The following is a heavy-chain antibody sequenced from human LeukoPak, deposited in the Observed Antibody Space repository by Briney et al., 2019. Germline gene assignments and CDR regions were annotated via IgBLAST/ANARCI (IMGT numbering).Heavy chain of an antibody. D-gene: IGHD5-18*01. CDR3: ARDRGSYGYYYYYYMDV. J-gene: IGHJ6*03. CDR2: ISYDGSNK. CDR1: GFTFSSYA. Sequence: GGSLRLSCAASGFTFSSYAMHWVRQAPGKGLEWVAAISYDGSNKYYADSVKGRFTISRDNSKNTLYLQMNSLRAEDTAVYYCARDRGSYGYYYYYYMDVWGKGTTVTVSS. V-gene: IGHV3-30*04.